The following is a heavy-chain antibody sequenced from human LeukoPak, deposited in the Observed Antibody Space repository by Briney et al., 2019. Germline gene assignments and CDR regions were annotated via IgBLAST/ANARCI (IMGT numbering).Heavy chain of an antibody. CDR3: ARHDSSGYYFDY. D-gene: IGHD3-22*01. CDR1: GGSISSYY. CDR2: IYYTGST. J-gene: IGHJ4*02. V-gene: IGHV4-59*08. Sequence: SETLSLTCNVSGGSISSYYWSWIRQPPGRGLEWSGYIYYTGSTNYSPSLKSRVAMSADTSKNQLSLNLSSVAAADTAVYYCARHDSSGYYFDYWGQGALVPSPQ.